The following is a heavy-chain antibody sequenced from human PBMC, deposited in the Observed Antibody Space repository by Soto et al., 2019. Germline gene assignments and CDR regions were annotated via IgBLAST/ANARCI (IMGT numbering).Heavy chain of an antibody. J-gene: IGHJ5*02. V-gene: IGHV1-18*01. Sequence: QVQLVQSGAEVKKPGASVKVSCKASGYTFTSYGISWVRQAPGQGLEWMGWISAYNGNTNYAQKRQGRVTMTTDPSTSKAYMQLRSLRSDDTAVYYCARIGNPARVGSPNWFDPWGQGTLVTVSS. D-gene: IGHD1-26*01. CDR1: GYTFTSYG. CDR2: ISAYNGNT. CDR3: ARIGNPARVGSPNWFDP.